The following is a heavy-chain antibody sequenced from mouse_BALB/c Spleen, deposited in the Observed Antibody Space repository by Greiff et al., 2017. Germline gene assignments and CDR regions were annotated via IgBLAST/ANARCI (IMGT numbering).Heavy chain of an antibody. Sequence: VKLMESGAELAKPGASVKMSCKASGYTFTSYWMHWVKQRPGQGLEWIGYINPSTGYTEYNQKFKDKATLTADKSSSTAYMQLSSLTSEDSAVYYCALSSLFAYWGQGTLVTVSA. D-gene: IGHD6-1*01. CDR1: GYTFTSYW. CDR3: ALSSLFAY. V-gene: IGHV1-7*01. CDR2: INPSTGYT. J-gene: IGHJ3*01.